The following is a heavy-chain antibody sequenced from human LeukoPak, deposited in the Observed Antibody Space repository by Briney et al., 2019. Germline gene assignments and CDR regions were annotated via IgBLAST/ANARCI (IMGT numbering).Heavy chain of an antibody. CDR3: AKSDGNYYDSSPPYYYYGMDV. D-gene: IGHD3-22*01. J-gene: IGHJ6*02. CDR2: IYYRGST. Sequence: AAETLSLTCTVSGGSVSSGSYYGRWIRQPAGKGLEWIVYIYYRGSTNYNPSLKRRVTISVDTSNNQFSLKLSSVTAADTAVYYCAKSDGNYYDSSPPYYYYGMDVWGQGTTVTVSS. CDR1: GGSVSSGSYY. V-gene: IGHV4-61*01.